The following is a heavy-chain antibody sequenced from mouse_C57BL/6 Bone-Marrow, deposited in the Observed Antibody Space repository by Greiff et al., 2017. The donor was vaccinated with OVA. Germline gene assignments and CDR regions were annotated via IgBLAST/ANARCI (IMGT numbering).Heavy chain of an antibody. D-gene: IGHD2-3*01. CDR1: GYTFTSYW. V-gene: IGHV1-64*01. J-gene: IGHJ1*03. CDR3: ARGNDGYYRYFDV. CDR2: IHPNSGST. Sequence: QVQLKESGAELVKPGASVKLSCKASGYTFTSYWMHWVKQRPGQGLEWIGMIHPNSGSTNYNEKFKSKATLTVDKSSSTAYMQLSSLTSEDSAVYYCARGNDGYYRYFDVWGTGTTVTVSS.